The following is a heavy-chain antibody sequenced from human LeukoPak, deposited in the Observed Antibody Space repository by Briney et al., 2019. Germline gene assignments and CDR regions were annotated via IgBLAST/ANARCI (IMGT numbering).Heavy chain of an antibody. J-gene: IGHJ5*02. CDR3: ARDIAAAGTGWFDP. CDR2: INPNSGGT. D-gene: IGHD6-13*01. CDR1: GYTFTGYY. Sequence: ASVKVSCKASGYTFTGYYMHWVRQAPGQGLEWIGWINPNSGGTNYAQKFQGRVTMTRDTSISTAYMELSRLRSDDTAVYYCARDIAAAGTGWFDPWGQGTLVTVSS. V-gene: IGHV1-2*02.